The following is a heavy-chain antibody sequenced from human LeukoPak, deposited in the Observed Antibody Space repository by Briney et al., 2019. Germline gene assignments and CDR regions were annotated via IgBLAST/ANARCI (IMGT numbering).Heavy chain of an antibody. CDR3: GSSDCSYGYFDY. D-gene: IGHD5-18*01. CDR1: GFTFSSYE. Sequence: GGSLRLSCAASGFTFSSYEMKWVRQAPGKGLEWVSYISGSGSTIYYADSVKGRFTISRDNAKNSLYLQMNSLRAEDTAVFYCGSSDCSYGYFDYWGQGALVTVSS. V-gene: IGHV3-48*03. J-gene: IGHJ4*02. CDR2: ISGSGSTI.